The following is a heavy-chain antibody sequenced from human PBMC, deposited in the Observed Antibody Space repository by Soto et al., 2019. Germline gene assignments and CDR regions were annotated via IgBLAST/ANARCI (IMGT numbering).Heavy chain of an antibody. V-gene: IGHV4-34*01. Sequence: QVQLHQWGAGLLKPSETLSLTCAVYGGSFSAYHWSWIRQPPGKGLEWIGEIDHTGRTNYMPSLKSRVTMSVDTSKNQFSLKMTPVTVADTAVSFCVRSMNDHNHHHWGFDYWGRGTRVTVSS. CDR3: VRSMNDHNHHHWGFDY. CDR2: IDHTGRT. D-gene: IGHD7-27*01. J-gene: IGHJ4*02. CDR1: GGSFSAYH.